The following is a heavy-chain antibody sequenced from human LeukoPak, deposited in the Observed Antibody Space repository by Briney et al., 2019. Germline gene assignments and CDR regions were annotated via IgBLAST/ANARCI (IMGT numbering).Heavy chain of an antibody. CDR3: ATPGRIPEAANWFDP. D-gene: IGHD6-13*01. Sequence: GGSLRLSCAASGFTFPNAWMSWLRQAPGKGLEWVGHIKSRTDGGTTDYAAPVKGRFTISRGDSENTLYLQMNSLKTEDTAVYYCATPGRIPEAANWFDPWGQGTLVTVSS. V-gene: IGHV3-15*01. J-gene: IGHJ5*02. CDR2: IKSRTDGGTT. CDR1: GFTFPNAW.